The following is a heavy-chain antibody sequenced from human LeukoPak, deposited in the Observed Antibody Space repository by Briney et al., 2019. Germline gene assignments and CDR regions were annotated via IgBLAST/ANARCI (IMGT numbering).Heavy chain of an antibody. J-gene: IGHJ6*03. CDR2: IYYSGST. CDR3: ARGTTMHYYYYMDV. D-gene: IGHD2/OR15-2a*01. CDR1: GGSISSYY. Sequence: SETLSLTCTVSGGSISSYYWSWIRQPPGKGLEWIGYIYYSGSTNYNPSLKSRVTISVDTSKNQFSLKLSSVAAADTAMYYCARGTTMHYYYYMDVWGKRTTVTVSS. V-gene: IGHV4-59*12.